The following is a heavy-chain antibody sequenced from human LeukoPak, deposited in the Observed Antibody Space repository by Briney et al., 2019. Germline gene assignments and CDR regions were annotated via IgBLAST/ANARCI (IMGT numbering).Heavy chain of an antibody. Sequence: PGGSLRLSCSASGFTFDDYALHWVRHARAKGPEWVSGISWTSYSIASADSVKGRFPISRDDAKSPLYLQMNSLRAEDAALYYCAKDRQMATIYGGFTSLVTWGQETLVVVSS. D-gene: IGHD5-24*01. CDR1: GFTFDDYA. V-gene: IGHV3-9*01. CDR2: ISWTSYSI. J-gene: IGHJ5*02. CDR3: AKDRQMATIYGGFTSLVT.